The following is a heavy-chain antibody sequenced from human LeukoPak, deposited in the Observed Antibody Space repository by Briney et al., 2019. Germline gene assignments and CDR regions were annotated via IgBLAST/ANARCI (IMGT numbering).Heavy chain of an antibody. CDR2: IYYSGST. CDR3: ARQQYYDSSGYFPIGY. D-gene: IGHD3-22*01. J-gene: IGHJ4*02. CDR1: GGSISSSSYS. Sequence: SETLSLTCTVSGGSISSSSYSWGWIRQPPGKGLEWIGSIYYSGSTYYNPSLKSRVTISVDTSKNQFSLKLSSVTAADTAVYYCARQQYYDSSGYFPIGYWGQGTLVTVSS. V-gene: IGHV4-39*01.